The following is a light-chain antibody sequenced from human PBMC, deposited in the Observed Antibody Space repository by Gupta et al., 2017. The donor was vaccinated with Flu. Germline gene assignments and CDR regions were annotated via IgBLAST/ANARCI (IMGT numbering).Light chain of an antibody. CDR3: QQRYNWPPLT. V-gene: IGKV3-11*01. CDR2: DTS. Sequence: VVLTQSPVTLSLSPGDRATLSCRASQSVTSQLAWYQQKPGLPPRLLIYDTSNRATDIPPRFSGSGSGTDFTLTISSREPEDFAVYYCQQRYNWPPLTFGGGTKVEIK. CDR1: QSVTSQ. J-gene: IGKJ4*01.